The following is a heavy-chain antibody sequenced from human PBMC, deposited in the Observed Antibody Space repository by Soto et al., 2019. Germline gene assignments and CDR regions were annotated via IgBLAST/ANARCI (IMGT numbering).Heavy chain of an antibody. CDR1: GDSVSNNAAA. D-gene: IGHD6-13*01. V-gene: IGHV6-1*01. CDR3: ARGSIREYLWACLDP. CDR2: TYLRSKWYS. Sequence: QVQLHQSGPGLVRPSQTLSLTCDISGDSVSNNAAAWNWIRQYPSGGLEWLGRTYLRSKWYSDFARSVGRRISIHAGTSKSQCSLQLNAFTPADTAVCYCARGSIREYLWACLDPWGQGSLVIGSS. J-gene: IGHJ5*02.